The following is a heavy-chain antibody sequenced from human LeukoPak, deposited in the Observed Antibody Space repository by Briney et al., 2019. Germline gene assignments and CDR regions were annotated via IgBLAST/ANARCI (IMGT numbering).Heavy chain of an antibody. CDR2: TYYRSKWYN. CDR3: AREEYCSGGSCYSRREYYYYYYYMDV. J-gene: IGHJ6*03. D-gene: IGHD2-15*01. Sequence: KSSQTLSLTCAISGDSVSSNSAAWNWIRQSPSRGLEWLGRTYYRSKWYNDYAVSVKSRITINPDTSKNQFSLQLNSVTPEDTAVYYCAREEYCSGGSCYSRREYYYYYYYMDVWGKGTTVTVSS. V-gene: IGHV6-1*01. CDR1: GDSVSSNSAA.